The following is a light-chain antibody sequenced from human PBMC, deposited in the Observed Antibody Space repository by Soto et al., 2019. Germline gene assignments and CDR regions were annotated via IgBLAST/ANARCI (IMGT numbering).Light chain of an antibody. J-gene: IGKJ1*01. CDR1: QSVSIW. CDR2: KSS. Sequence: QITQSPSTLSASEGDRVTISCRASQSVSIWLAWYQQKPGRAPKLLIYKSSILESGVPSRFRGSRSGTEFTLTVSSLQPEDFATYYCLQDHDDSWTFGQGTKVDIK. CDR3: LQDHDDSWT. V-gene: IGKV1-5*03.